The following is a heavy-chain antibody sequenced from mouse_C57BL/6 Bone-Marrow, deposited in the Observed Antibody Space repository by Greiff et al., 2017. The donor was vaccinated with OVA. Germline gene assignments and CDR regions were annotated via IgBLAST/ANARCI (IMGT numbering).Heavy chain of an antibody. Sequence: EVMLQESGAELVRPGASVKLSCTASGFNIKDDYMHWVKQRPEQGLEWIGWIDPENGDTEYASKFQGKATITADTSSNTAYLQLSSLTSEDTAVYYCTTRDGYYSWFAYWGQGTLVTVSA. CDR2: IDPENGDT. CDR1: GFNIKDDY. J-gene: IGHJ3*01. D-gene: IGHD2-3*01. CDR3: TTRDGYYSWFAY. V-gene: IGHV14-4*01.